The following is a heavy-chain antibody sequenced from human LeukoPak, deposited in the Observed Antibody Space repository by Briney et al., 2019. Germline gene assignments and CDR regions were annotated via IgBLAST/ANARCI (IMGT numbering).Heavy chain of an antibody. CDR3: ARGDVGYFDL. Sequence: SETLSLTCTVSGGSISDSSYYWGWIRQPPGKGLEWIGSIYYSGTTYYNPSLKSRVTISIDTSKNQFSLKLTSVTAADTAMYYCARGDVGYFDLWGRGTLVTVSS. CDR2: IYYSGTT. D-gene: IGHD1-26*01. V-gene: IGHV4-39*07. CDR1: GGSISDSSYY. J-gene: IGHJ2*01.